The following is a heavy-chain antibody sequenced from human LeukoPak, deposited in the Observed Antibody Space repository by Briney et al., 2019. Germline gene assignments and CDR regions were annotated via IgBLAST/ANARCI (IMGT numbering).Heavy chain of an antibody. CDR2: ISYDGSNK. D-gene: IGHD3-22*01. Sequence: GGSLRLSCAASGFTFSSYAMHWVRQAPGKGLEWVAVISYDGSNKYYADSAKGRFTISRDNSKNTLYLQMNSLRAEDTAVYYCARVLSDPYDSSGYFDYWGQGTLVTVSS. CDR3: ARVLSDPYDSSGYFDY. CDR1: GFTFSSYA. J-gene: IGHJ4*02. V-gene: IGHV3-30-3*01.